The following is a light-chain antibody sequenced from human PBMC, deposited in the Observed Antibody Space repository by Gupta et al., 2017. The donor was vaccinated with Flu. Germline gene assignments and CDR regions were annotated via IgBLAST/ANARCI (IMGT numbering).Light chain of an antibody. CDR2: VGS. J-gene: IGKJ1*01. CDR1: QSLLYSNGYKY. V-gene: IGKV2-28*01. Sequence: DIVMTQPPPSLAVISGEPASISCSSSQSLLYSNGYKYVNWYLQKGGHSPQLLIDVGSKRAYGVPERFSGSGSGTYFTLKSRRGEAEDVVIYCCKQPLTSPWTFGQGTKVEIK. CDR3: KQPLTSPWT.